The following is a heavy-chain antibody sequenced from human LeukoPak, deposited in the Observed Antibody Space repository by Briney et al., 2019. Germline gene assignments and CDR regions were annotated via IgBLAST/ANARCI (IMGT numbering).Heavy chain of an antibody. Sequence: SETLSLTCTVSGGSISSGSYYWRWIRQPAGKGLEWIGRIYTSGSTNYNPSLKSRVTISVDTSKNQFSLKLSSVTAADTAVYYCAREGTLVPAATSYYYYMDVWGKGTTVTVSS. V-gene: IGHV4-61*02. CDR1: GGSISSGSYY. J-gene: IGHJ6*03. D-gene: IGHD2-2*01. CDR2: IYTSGST. CDR3: AREGTLVPAATSYYYYMDV.